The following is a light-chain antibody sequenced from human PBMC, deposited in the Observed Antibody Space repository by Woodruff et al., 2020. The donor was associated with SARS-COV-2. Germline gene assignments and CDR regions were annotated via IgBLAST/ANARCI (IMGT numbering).Light chain of an antibody. CDR1: QSISTW. V-gene: IGKV1-5*03. J-gene: IGKJ3*01. CDR2: KAS. Sequence: GDRVSITCRASQSISTWLAWYQQKPGKAPKILIYKASSLESGVPSRFSGSGSGTEFTLTISSLQPDDFATYYCQPYSAHVFCFGRGTKVDVK. CDR3: QPYSAHVFC.